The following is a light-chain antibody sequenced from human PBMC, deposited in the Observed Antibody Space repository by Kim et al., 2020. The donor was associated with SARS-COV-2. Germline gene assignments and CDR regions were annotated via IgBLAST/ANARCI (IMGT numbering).Light chain of an antibody. V-gene: IGKV3-20*01. CDR2: GAS. Sequence: EIVLTQSPGTLSLSPGEGATLSCRASQSVSSSYLAWYQQKPGQAPRLLIYGASSRATGIPDRFSGSGSGTDFTLTISRLEPEDFAVYYCQQYGSSRGTCGQGTKVVIK. CDR1: QSVSSSY. CDR3: QQYGSSRGT. J-gene: IGKJ1*01.